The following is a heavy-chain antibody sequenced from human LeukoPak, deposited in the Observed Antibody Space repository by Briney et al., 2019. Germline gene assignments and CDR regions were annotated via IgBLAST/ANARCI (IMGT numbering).Heavy chain of an antibody. D-gene: IGHD3-10*01. J-gene: IGHJ6*02. Sequence: SEILSLTCTVSGGSFNNYYGSCIPQPPGRGREWIGYNFYSGSTSYNPSLESRVNISIDTSKHQFSLKVNSVTDADTGVYYCARPGYYASGSSYYYGMDVWGQGTTVTVSS. CDR1: GGSFNNYY. CDR2: NFYSGST. CDR3: ARPGYYASGSSYYYGMDV. V-gene: IGHV4-59*08.